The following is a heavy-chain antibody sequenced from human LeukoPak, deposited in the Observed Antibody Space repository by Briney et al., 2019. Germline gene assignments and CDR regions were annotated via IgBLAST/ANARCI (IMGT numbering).Heavy chain of an antibody. Sequence: GGSLRLSCAASGFTFSSYAMSWVRQAPGKGLIWVSTISGSGGSTYYADSVKGRFTISRDNAKNSLYLQMNSLRAEDTAVYFCARDGDYDRSYRSGFDYWGQGTLVTVSS. D-gene: IGHD1-26*01. CDR1: GFTFSSYA. CDR3: ARDGDYDRSYRSGFDY. CDR2: ISGSGGST. J-gene: IGHJ4*02. V-gene: IGHV3-23*01.